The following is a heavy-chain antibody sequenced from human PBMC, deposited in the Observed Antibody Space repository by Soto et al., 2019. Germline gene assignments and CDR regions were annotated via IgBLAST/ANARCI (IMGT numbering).Heavy chain of an antibody. D-gene: IGHD6-19*01. CDR3: ARQGHRTSSGCLDY. V-gene: IGHV1-69*13. CDR1: GGTFSSYA. CDR2: IIPIFGTA. J-gene: IGHJ4*02. Sequence: SVKVSCKASGGTFSSYAISWVRQAPGQGLEWMGGIIPIFGTANYAQKFQGRVTITADESTSTAYMELSSLRSEDTAVYYCARQGHRTSSGCLDYWGQGTLVTVSS.